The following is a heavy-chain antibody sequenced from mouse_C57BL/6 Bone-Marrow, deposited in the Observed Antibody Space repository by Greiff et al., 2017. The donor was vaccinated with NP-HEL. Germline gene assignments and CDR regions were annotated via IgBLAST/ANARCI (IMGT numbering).Heavy chain of an antibody. D-gene: IGHD2-4*01. Sequence: EVQLVESGGGLVQPGGSMKLSCAASGFTFSDAWMDWVRQSPEKGLEWVAEIRNKANNHATYYAESVKGRFTISRDDSKSSVYLQMNSLRAEDTGIYYCTRGRLRRFDYWGQGTTLTVSS. CDR2: IRNKANNHAT. V-gene: IGHV6-6*01. J-gene: IGHJ2*01. CDR3: TRGRLRRFDY. CDR1: GFTFSDAW.